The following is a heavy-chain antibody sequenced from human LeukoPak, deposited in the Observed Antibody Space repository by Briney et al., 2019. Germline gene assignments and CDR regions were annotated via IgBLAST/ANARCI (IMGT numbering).Heavy chain of an antibody. CDR3: ATSRNPYYDILTGYYLAAFDI. D-gene: IGHD3-9*01. J-gene: IGHJ3*02. CDR1: GGTFSSYA. V-gene: IGHV1-69*06. CDR2: IIPIFGTA. Sequence: VASVKVSCKASGGTFSSYAISWVRQAPGQGLEWMGGIIPIFGTANYAQKFQGRVTMTEDTSTDTAYTELSSLRSEDTAVYYCATSRNPYYDILTGYYLAAFDIWGQGTMVTVSS.